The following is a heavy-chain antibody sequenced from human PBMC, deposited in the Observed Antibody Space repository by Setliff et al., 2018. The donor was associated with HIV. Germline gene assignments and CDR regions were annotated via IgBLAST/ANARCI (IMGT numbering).Heavy chain of an antibody. V-gene: IGHV4-4*02. CDR2: IYHSGST. CDR1: GDSITSSNW. D-gene: IGHD6-19*01. Sequence: SETLSLTCAVSGDSITSSNWWTWVRQPPGKGLEWIGEIYHSGSTNYSPSLKSRVIISVDKSKNQFSLKLNSVTAADTAVYYCARQGIAVAGKIDWGQGTLVTVSS. CDR3: ARQGIAVAGKID. J-gene: IGHJ4*02.